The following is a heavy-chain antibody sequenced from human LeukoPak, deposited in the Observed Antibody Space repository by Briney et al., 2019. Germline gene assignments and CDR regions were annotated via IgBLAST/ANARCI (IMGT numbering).Heavy chain of an antibody. CDR3: ARDVDGNLDY. CDR2: MKHDRSAK. J-gene: IGHJ4*02. Sequence: PGGSLRLSCVDSGFTFSTFWTAWVRQAPGKGLEWVANMKHDRSAKHYVDSVKGRFTISRDNAKNSLYLHMNSLRAEDTAVYYCARDVDGNLDYWGQGTLVTVSS. V-gene: IGHV3-7*01. D-gene: IGHD1-14*01. CDR1: GFTFSTFW.